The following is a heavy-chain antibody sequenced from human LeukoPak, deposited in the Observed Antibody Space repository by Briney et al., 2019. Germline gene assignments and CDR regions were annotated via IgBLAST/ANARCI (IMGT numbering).Heavy chain of an antibody. Sequence: GASVKVSCKASGYTFTRHYMHWVRQAPGQGLEWMGVINPGGSWTSYAQKFQGRVTMTRDMSTSTVYMELSSLRSEDTAVYYCARGTERDGSGWYIPEKWGQGTLVTVSS. CDR1: GYTFTRHY. CDR3: ARGTERDGSGWYIPEK. J-gene: IGHJ4*02. V-gene: IGHV1-46*01. D-gene: IGHD6-19*01. CDR2: INPGGSWT.